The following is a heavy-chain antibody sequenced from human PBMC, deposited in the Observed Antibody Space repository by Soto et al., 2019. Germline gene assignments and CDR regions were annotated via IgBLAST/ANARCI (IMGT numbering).Heavy chain of an antibody. J-gene: IGHJ6*02. CDR3: ARDLRFQGHDYADYLGYGMDV. V-gene: IGHV4-59*01. CDR1: GGSISPYY. CDR2: IYYSGST. D-gene: IGHD4-17*01. Sequence: QVQLQESGPGLVKPSETLSLTCTVSGGSISPYYWSWIRQPPGKGLEWIGYIYYSGSTSYNPSLNRRVTMSVDTSKNQFSLNLSSVTAADTAVYYCARDLRFQGHDYADYLGYGMDVWGQGTTVTVSS.